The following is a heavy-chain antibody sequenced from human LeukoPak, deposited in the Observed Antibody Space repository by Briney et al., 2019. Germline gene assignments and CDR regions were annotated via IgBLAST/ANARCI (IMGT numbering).Heavy chain of an antibody. J-gene: IGHJ4*02. CDR1: GFTFSNYA. CDR2: ISGSDATT. CDR3: ARGFVLGAAKNYFDY. V-gene: IGHV3-23*01. Sequence: AGGSLRLSCAASGFTFSNYAMSWVRQAPGKGLEWVSIISGSDATTYYADSVKGRFTISRDNSKNTLYLQMNSLRAEDTAVYYCARGFVLGAAKNYFDYWGQGALVTVSS. D-gene: IGHD2-21*02.